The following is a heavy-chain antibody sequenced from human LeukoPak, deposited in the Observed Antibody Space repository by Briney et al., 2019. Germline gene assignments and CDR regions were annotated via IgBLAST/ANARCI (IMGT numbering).Heavy chain of an antibody. D-gene: IGHD1-26*01. Sequence: GGSLRLSCAASGFTFSTYDVHWVRQITGKGLEWISSAGTTGDTYYPGSVKGRFTISREDAKNSLYLQMNSLKAGDTAVYYCAIGRRASGFCFDFWGQGTLVAVSS. J-gene: IGHJ4*02. CDR1: GFTFSTYD. CDR2: AGTTGDT. CDR3: AIGRRASGFCFDF. V-gene: IGHV3-13*01.